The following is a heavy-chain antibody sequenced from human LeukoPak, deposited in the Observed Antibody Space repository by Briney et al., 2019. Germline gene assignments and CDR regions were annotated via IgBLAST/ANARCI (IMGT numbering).Heavy chain of an antibody. Sequence: ASVKVSCKASGYTFTGYYIHWVRQAPGQGLEWMGWINPNSGVTNYAQRFQGRVTMTRDTSISTAYMELSRLRSDDTAVYYCARDVGSVAGTWFDPWGQGTLVTVSS. CDR1: GYTFTGYY. V-gene: IGHV1-2*02. D-gene: IGHD6-19*01. J-gene: IGHJ5*02. CDR3: ARDVGSVAGTWFDP. CDR2: INPNSGVT.